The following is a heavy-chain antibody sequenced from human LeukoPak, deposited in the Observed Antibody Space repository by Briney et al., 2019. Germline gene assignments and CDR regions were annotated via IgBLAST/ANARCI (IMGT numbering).Heavy chain of an antibody. CDR2: ISSSSSTI. V-gene: IGHV3-48*04. J-gene: IGHJ4*02. Sequence: GGSLTLSCAASGFTFSSYSMNWVRPAPGKGLEWVSFISSSSSTIYYADSVKGRFTISRDNAKNSLYLQMNSRRAEDAAVYYCARGRGGSYSAIDDWGQGTLVTVSS. CDR1: GFTFSSYS. D-gene: IGHD1-26*01. CDR3: ARGRGGSYSAIDD.